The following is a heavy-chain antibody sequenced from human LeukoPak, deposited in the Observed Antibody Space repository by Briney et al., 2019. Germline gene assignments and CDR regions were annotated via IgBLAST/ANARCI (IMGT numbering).Heavy chain of an antibody. D-gene: IGHD3-3*01. CDR1: GGTFSSYA. CDR3: ARGPSYYDFWSGYPALDWFDP. CDR2: IIPIFGTA. V-gene: IGHV1-69*13. Sequence: SVKVSCKASGGTFSSYAISWVRQAPGQGLEWMGGIIPIFGTANYAQKFQGRVTITADESTSTAYMELSSLRSEDTAVYYCARGPSYYDFWSGYPALDWFDPWGQGTLVTVSS. J-gene: IGHJ5*02.